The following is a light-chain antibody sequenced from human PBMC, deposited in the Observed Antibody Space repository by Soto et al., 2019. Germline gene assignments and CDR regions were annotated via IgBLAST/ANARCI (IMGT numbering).Light chain of an antibody. J-gene: IGLJ2*01. CDR3: AAWDDSLSGHVV. Sequence: QSALTQPASVSGSPGQSITISCTGTSSDIGTYNLVSWYQHYPGKAPKLMIYEGIKRPSGVPDRFSGSKSGTSASLAISGLRSEDEADYYCAAWDDSLSGHVVFGGGTKLTVL. CDR1: SSDIGTYNL. V-gene: IGLV2-14*02. CDR2: EGI.